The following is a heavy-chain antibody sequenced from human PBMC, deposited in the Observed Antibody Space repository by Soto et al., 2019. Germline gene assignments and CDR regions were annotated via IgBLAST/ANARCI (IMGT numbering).Heavy chain of an antibody. CDR1: GGSISSSSYY. J-gene: IGHJ4*02. V-gene: IGHV4-39*07. CDR3: ARRYVSCFDY. Sequence: SETLSLTCTVSGGSISSSSYYWGRNRQTTGKGLEWIGSIYYSGSTNYNPSLKSRVTISVDTSKNQFSLKLSSVTAADSAVYYCARRYVSCFDYWGQRTLVTVSS. D-gene: IGHD2-2*01. CDR2: IYYSGST.